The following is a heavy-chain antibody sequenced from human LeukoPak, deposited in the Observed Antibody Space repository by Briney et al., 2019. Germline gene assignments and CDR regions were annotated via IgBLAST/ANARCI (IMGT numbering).Heavy chain of an antibody. CDR2: IYYTGST. Sequence: GLEWIGYIYYTGSTDYNPFLKSRVAISVDTSKNQFSLKLISVTAADTAVYYCARGHRGASYWGQGTLVTVSS. J-gene: IGHJ4*02. CDR3: ARGHRGASY. V-gene: IGHV4-59*01.